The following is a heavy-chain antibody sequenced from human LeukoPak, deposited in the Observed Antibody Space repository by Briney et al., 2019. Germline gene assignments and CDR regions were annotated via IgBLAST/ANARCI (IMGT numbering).Heavy chain of an antibody. CDR3: ARGGSYYAVYYYYYYMDV. J-gene: IGHJ6*03. D-gene: IGHD1-26*01. Sequence: PSETLSLTCAVSGGSISSGGYSWSWIRQPPGKGLEWIGYIYYSGSTNYNPSLKSRVTISVDTSKNQFSLKLSSVTAADTAVYYCARGGSYYAVYYYYYYMDVWGKGTTVTISS. V-gene: IGHV4-61*08. CDR1: GGSISSGGYS. CDR2: IYYSGST.